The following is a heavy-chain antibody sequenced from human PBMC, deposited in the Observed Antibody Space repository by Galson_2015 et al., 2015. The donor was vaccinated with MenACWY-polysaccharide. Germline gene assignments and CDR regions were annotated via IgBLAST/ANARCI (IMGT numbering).Heavy chain of an antibody. CDR3: TKDRQITPTDEDY. V-gene: IGHV3-30*02. CDR2: IRNDGSNI. J-gene: IGHJ4*02. Sequence: SLRLSCAASGFTFNNYGMHWVRQAPGKGLEWVAFIRNDGSNIYYGDSVKGRFTISRDNSKNTLHLQMNSLRAEDTAVYYCTKDRQITPTDEDYWGQGTLVTVSS. D-gene: IGHD3-16*01. CDR1: GFTFNNYG.